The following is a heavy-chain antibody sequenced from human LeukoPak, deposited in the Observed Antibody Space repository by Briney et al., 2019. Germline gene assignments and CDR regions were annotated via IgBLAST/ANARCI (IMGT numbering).Heavy chain of an antibody. V-gene: IGHV3-66*01. Sequence: GGSLRLSCAASGFTVSSNYMSWVRQAPGKGLEWDSVISSGGSTNYADSVKGRFTISRDNSKNTLNLQMNSLRAEDTAVYYCARDSMIVGWYFQHWGQGTLVTVSS. D-gene: IGHD3-22*01. CDR3: ARDSMIVGWYFQH. J-gene: IGHJ1*01. CDR1: GFTVSSNY. CDR2: ISSGGST.